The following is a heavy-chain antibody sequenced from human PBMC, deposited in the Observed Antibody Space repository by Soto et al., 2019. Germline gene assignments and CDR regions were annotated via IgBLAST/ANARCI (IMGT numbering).Heavy chain of an antibody. J-gene: IGHJ4*02. CDR1: GGSISSSSYY. V-gene: IGHV4-39*01. CDR2: IYYSGST. CDR3: ARHFRVQQWLVRGGYFDY. D-gene: IGHD6-19*01. Sequence: SETLSLTCTVSGGSISSSSYYWGWIRQPPGKGLEWIGSIYYSGSTYYNPSLKSRVTISVDTSKNQFSLKLSSVTAADTAVYYCARHFRVQQWLVRGGYFDYWGQGTLVTVSS.